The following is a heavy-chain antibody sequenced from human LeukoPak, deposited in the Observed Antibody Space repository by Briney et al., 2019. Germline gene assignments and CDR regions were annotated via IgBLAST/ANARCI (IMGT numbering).Heavy chain of an antibody. Sequence: SETLSLTCTVSGGSISSYYWSWIRQPAGKGLEWIGRIYTSGSTNYNPSLKSRVTMSVDTSKNQFSLKLSSVTAADTAVYYCARGRRLYGGNSGYYYYMDVWGKGTTVTVSS. J-gene: IGHJ6*03. CDR1: GGSISSYY. CDR2: IYTSGST. D-gene: IGHD4-23*01. CDR3: ARGRRLYGGNSGYYYYMDV. V-gene: IGHV4-4*07.